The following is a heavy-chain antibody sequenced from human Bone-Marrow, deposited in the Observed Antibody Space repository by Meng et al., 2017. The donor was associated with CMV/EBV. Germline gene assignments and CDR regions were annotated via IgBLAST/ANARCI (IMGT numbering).Heavy chain of an antibody. CDR3: ARDRGYDYVWGSYRYEGPFDY. Sequence: GESLKILCAASGFTFSSDWMHWVRQAPGKGLVWVSRINSDGSSTSYADSVKGRFTISRVTAKNTLYLQMNSLRAEDTAVYYCARDRGYDYVWGSYRYEGPFDYWGQGTLVTVSS. V-gene: IGHV3-74*01. J-gene: IGHJ4*02. CDR2: INSDGSST. CDR1: GFTFSSDW. D-gene: IGHD3-16*02.